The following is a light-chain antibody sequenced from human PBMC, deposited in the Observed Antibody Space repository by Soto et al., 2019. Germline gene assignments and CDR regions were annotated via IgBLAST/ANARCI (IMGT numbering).Light chain of an antibody. CDR2: AAS. Sequence: DLQMTQSPTSLSASVGDRVTITCRASQDIRNIVAWYQQKPGKAPKLLIYAASTLQSGVPSRFSGSGSGTDFTLTINSLQPEDVATYSCQKYSSVPVFGPGTKVEIK. V-gene: IGKV1-27*01. J-gene: IGKJ3*01. CDR3: QKYSSVPV. CDR1: QDIRNI.